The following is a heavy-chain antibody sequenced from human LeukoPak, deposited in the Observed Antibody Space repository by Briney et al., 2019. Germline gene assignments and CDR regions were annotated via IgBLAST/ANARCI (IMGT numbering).Heavy chain of an antibody. CDR3: ARDSPLKGYNSGWATNSFDF. CDR2: VTGGAVAT. D-gene: IGHD6-19*01. Sequence: GGSLRLSCAASGFNFRSYAMSWVRQVPGKGLEWVSTVTGGAVATYYADSVRGRHTISRDNSKNTLYLQMNSLRAEDTAVYYCARDSPLKGYNSGWATNSFDFWGQGTLVTVSS. J-gene: IGHJ4*02. CDR1: GFNFRSYA. V-gene: IGHV3-23*01.